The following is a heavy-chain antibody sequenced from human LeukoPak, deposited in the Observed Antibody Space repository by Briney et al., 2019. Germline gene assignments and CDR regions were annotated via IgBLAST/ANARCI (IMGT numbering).Heavy chain of an antibody. CDR1: GFTFSSYE. CDR2: ISSSGSAI. Sequence: GGSLSLSCAASGFTFSSYEMNWVRQAPGKGLEWVSKISSSGSAIYYADSVKGRFTISRDNAKSTLYLQLNSLRAEDTAVYYCARGGSLGYWGQGTLVTVTS. J-gene: IGHJ4*01. CDR3: ARGGSLGY. V-gene: IGHV3-48*03. D-gene: IGHD6-19*01.